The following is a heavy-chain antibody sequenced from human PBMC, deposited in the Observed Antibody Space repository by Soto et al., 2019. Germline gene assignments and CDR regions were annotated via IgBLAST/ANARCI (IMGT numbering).Heavy chain of an antibody. D-gene: IGHD4-17*01. CDR1: GYTFTSYG. CDR3: ARDYYGDYG. Sequence: ASVKVSCKTSGYTFTSYGVAWVRQAPGQGLEWMGWISTSKGETTYAQKFQGRVTMTTDTSTSTAYMELRSLTSDDTAVYYCARDYYGDYGWGQGTLVTVSS. CDR2: ISTSKGET. V-gene: IGHV1-18*01. J-gene: IGHJ4*02.